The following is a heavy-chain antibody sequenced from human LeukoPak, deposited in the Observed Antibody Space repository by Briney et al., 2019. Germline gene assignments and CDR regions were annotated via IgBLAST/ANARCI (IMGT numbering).Heavy chain of an antibody. D-gene: IGHD3-22*01. CDR3: ATGDDSSGYDY. J-gene: IGHJ4*02. Sequence: SETLSLTCTVSGGSISGSSYYWGWIRQPPGKGLEWIGSIYYSGSTYYNPSLKSRVTISVDTSKNQFSLKLSSVTAADTAVYYCATGDDSSGYDYWGQGTLVTVSS. CDR1: GGSISGSSYY. CDR2: IYYSGST. V-gene: IGHV4-39*01.